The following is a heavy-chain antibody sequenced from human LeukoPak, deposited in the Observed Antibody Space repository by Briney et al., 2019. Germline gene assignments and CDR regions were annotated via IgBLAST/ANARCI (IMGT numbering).Heavy chain of an antibody. CDR1: GGTFSSYT. CDR3: ARGRVYYYDSSGHYVYFQH. Sequence: SVKVSCKASGGTFSSYTISWVRQAPGQGLEWMGRIIPIFGTANYAQKFQGRVTITTDESTSTAYMELSSLRSEDTAAYYCARGRVYYYDSSGHYVYFQHWGQGTLVTVSS. CDR2: IIPIFGTA. J-gene: IGHJ1*01. D-gene: IGHD3-22*01. V-gene: IGHV1-69*05.